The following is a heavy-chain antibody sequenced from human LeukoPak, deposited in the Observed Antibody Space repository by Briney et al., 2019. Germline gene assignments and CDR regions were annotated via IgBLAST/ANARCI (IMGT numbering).Heavy chain of an antibody. D-gene: IGHD1-26*01. V-gene: IGHV4-59*01. J-gene: IGHJ4*02. CDR3: ARALTARGSYDY. CDR1: AGSITNYF. CDR2: VYYSGTA. Sequence: KASETLSLTCTVYAGSITNYFWSWIRQPPGKGLEWIGYVYYSGTANYNPSLKGRVTISLDTSKNQFSLNLNSVTAADTAMYYCARALTARGSYDYWGQGTLVTVSS.